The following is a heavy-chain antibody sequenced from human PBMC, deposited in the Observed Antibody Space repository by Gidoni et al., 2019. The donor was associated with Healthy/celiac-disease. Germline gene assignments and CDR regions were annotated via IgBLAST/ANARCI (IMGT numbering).Heavy chain of an antibody. D-gene: IGHD3-10*01. CDR1: GFTFSSYG. J-gene: IGHJ4*02. V-gene: IGHV3-30*03. Sequence: QVQLVESGGGVVQPGRSLRLSCAASGFTFSSYGMNWVRQAPGKGLEWVAVISDDGRNKYYADSVKGRFTISRDNSKNTLYLQMNSLRAEDTAVYYCARGGKGSGSYDPLRYWGQGTLVTVSS. CDR3: ARGGKGSGSYDPLRY. CDR2: ISDDGRNK.